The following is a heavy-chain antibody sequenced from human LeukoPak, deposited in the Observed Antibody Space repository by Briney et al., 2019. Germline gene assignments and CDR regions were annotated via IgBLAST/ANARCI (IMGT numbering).Heavy chain of an antibody. CDR2: INARNGDT. CDR3: ARASLASAGTRF. Sequence: ASVKVSCKASGYTFTGYYMHWVRQAPGRGLEWVGWINARNGDTNYAQKFQGRVILTRDTSITTSCMEVISLTSDDTAVYYCARASLASAGTRFWGQGTLVIVPS. V-gene: IGHV1-2*02. CDR1: GYTFTGYY. D-gene: IGHD6-13*01. J-gene: IGHJ1*01.